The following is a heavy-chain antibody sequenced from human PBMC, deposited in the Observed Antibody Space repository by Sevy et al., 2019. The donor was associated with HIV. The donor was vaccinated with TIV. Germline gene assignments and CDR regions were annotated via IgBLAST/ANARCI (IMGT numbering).Heavy chain of an antibody. D-gene: IGHD2-8*01. CDR2: ISTESTYL. CDR1: GFTFRSYS. CDR3: ARINCTNGVCFQGYYYYAMDV. J-gene: IGHJ6*02. Sequence: GGSLRLSCAASGFTFRSYSMNWVRQAPGKGLEWISSISTESTYLYYADSLKGRFTISRDNAKNSLFLQMNSLRAEDTAVYYCARINCTNGVCFQGYYYYAMDVWGQGTTVTVSS. V-gene: IGHV3-21*01.